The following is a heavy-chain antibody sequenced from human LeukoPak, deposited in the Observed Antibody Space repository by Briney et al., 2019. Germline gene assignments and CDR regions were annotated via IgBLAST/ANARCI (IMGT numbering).Heavy chain of an antibody. J-gene: IGHJ4*02. CDR3: AKQLGDLYYFDY. CDR1: GFTFNSYG. CDR2: ISYDGSNK. V-gene: IGHV3-30*18. D-gene: IGHD3-16*01. Sequence: GRSLRLSCAASGFTFNSYGMHWVRQAPGKGLEWVAVISYDGSNKYYADSVKGRFTISRDNSKNTLYLQMNSLRAEDTAVYYCAKQLGDLYYFDYWGQGTLVTVSS.